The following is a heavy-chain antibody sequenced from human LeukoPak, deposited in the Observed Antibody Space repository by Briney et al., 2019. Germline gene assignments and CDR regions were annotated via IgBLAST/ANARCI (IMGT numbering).Heavy chain of an antibody. CDR3: ASSRNKYNRRDY. V-gene: IGHV3-21*04. CDR1: GFTFSTYS. D-gene: IGHD1-1*01. J-gene: IGHJ4*02. CDR2: ISSSNSRI. Sequence: GGSLRLSCAASGFTFSTYSMNWVRQAPGKGLEWVSSISSSNSRIYYADSVKGRFTISRDDAKNTLYLQMNSLRAEDTAVYYCASSRNKYNRRDYWGQGTLITVSS.